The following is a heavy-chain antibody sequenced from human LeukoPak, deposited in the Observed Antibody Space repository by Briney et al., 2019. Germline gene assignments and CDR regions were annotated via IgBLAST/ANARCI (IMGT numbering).Heavy chain of an antibody. V-gene: IGHV4-39*01. CDR3: APVVAATSNFDY. Sequence: SETLSLTCTVSGGSISSSSCYWGWIRQPPGQGLEWIVSIYYTGSTYYNPSLKSLVTISLDTSTNQCSLTLRSVTAADTAVYYCAPVVAATSNFDYWGQGTLVTVSS. J-gene: IGHJ4*02. CDR1: GGSISSSSCY. CDR2: IYYTGST. D-gene: IGHD2-15*01.